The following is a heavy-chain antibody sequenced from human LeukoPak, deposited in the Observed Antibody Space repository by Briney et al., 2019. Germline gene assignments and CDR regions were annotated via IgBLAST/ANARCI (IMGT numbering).Heavy chain of an antibody. V-gene: IGHV3-23*01. CDR1: GFSFSSSA. D-gene: IGHD3-22*01. Sequence: GGSPRLSCAAPGFSFSSSAMSWVRQAPGKGLDWVSAISGGGGSTYYADSVKGRFTISRDNSKNTLYLQMNSLRAEDTAVYYCAKGRDSSGYYYYYGMDVWGEGTTVTVSS. CDR3: AKGRDSSGYYYYYGMDV. CDR2: ISGGGGST. J-gene: IGHJ6*04.